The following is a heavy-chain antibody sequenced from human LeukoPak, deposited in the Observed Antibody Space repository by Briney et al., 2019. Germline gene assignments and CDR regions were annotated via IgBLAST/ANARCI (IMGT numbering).Heavy chain of an antibody. CDR2: INHSGST. Sequence: PSETLSLTCAVYGGSFSGYYWSWIRQPPGKGLEWIGEINHSGSTNYNPSLKSRVTISVDTSKNQFSLKLSSVTAADTAVYYCARINSDDAFDIWGQGTMVTVSS. CDR1: GGSFSGYY. V-gene: IGHV4-34*01. D-gene: IGHD4-23*01. CDR3: ARINSDDAFDI. J-gene: IGHJ3*02.